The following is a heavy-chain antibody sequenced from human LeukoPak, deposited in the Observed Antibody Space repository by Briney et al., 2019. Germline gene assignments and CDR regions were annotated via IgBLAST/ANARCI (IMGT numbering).Heavy chain of an antibody. Sequence: ASVKVSCKASGYTFTSYGISWVRQAPGQGLEWMGGIVPIFGTANYAQKFQGRVTITADKSTSTAYMELSSLRSEDTAVYYCARGESYASSPRYYYYYYMDVWGKGTTVTVSS. J-gene: IGHJ6*03. CDR2: IVPIFGTA. D-gene: IGHD6-13*01. V-gene: IGHV1-69*06. CDR1: GYTFTSYG. CDR3: ARGESYASSPRYYYYYYMDV.